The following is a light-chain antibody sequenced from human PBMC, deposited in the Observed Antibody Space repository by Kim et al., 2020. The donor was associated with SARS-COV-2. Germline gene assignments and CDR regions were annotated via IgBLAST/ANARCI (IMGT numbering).Light chain of an antibody. CDR2: GPS. J-gene: IGKJ5*01. CDR3: QQHAGSPIT. CDR1: QSVNSNF. Sequence: SPGERASLSCRASQSVNSNFLGWYQQKPGQTPRLLVYGPSIRATGIPDRVSGSGSGTDFTLTISRLETEDFAVYYCQQHAGSPITFGQGTRLEIK. V-gene: IGKV3-20*01.